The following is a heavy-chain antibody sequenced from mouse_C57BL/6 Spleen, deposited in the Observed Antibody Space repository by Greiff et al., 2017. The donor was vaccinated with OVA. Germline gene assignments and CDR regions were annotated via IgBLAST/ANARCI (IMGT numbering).Heavy chain of an antibody. CDR3: ARSATVVATSFDY. CDR1: GYAFSSYW. D-gene: IGHD1-1*01. V-gene: IGHV1-80*01. CDR2: IYPGDGDT. Sequence: QVQLQQSGAELVKPGASVKISCKASGYAFSSYWMNWVKQRPGKGLEWIGQIYPGDGDTNYNGKFKGKATLTADKSSSTAYMQLSSLTSEDSAVYFGARSATVVATSFDYWGQGTTLTVSS. J-gene: IGHJ2*01.